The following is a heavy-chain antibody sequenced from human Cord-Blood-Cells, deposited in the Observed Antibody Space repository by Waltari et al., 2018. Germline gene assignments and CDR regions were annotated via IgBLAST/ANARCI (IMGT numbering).Heavy chain of an antibody. CDR2: IYYSGNT. D-gene: IGHD1-26*01. CDR1: GGSISSSSYY. V-gene: IGHV4-39*01. Sequence: QLQLQESGPGLVKPSETLSLTCTVSGGSISSSSYYWGWIRQPPGKGLEWIGSIYYSGNTYSNPSLKSRVTISVDTSKNQFSLKLSSVTAADTAVYYCARREGLKGATDYWGQGTLVTVSS. CDR3: ARREGLKGATDY. J-gene: IGHJ4*02.